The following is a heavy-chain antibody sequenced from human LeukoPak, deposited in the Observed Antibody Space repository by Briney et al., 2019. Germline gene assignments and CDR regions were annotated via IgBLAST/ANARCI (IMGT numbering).Heavy chain of an antibody. D-gene: IGHD5-24*01. CDR3: AGGDGFDY. Sequence: GGSLRLSCAASGFTFGNYAMSWVRQAPGKGLEWVANIKQDGSEKYYVDSVKGRFTISRDNAENSLFLQMNSLRAEDTAVYYCAGGDGFDYWGQGTLVTVSS. CDR2: IKQDGSEK. J-gene: IGHJ4*02. V-gene: IGHV3-7*04. CDR1: GFTFGNYA.